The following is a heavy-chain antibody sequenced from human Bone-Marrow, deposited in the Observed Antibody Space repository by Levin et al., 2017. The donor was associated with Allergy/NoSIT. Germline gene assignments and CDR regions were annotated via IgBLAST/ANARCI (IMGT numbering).Heavy chain of an antibody. CDR2: IYYSGST. CDR1: GGSISSYY. D-gene: IGHD3-10*01. CDR3: ASVITMVRGGYGMDV. V-gene: IGHV4-59*01. Sequence: SETLSLTCTVSGGSISSYYWSWIRQPPGKGLEWIGYIYYSGSTNYNPSLKSRVTISVDTSKNQFSLKLSSVTAADTAVYYCASVITMVRGGYGMDVWGQGTTVTVSS. J-gene: IGHJ6*02.